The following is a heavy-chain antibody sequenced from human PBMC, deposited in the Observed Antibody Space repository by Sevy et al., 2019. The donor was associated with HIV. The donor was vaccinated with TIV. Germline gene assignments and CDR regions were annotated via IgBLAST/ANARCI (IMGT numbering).Heavy chain of an antibody. J-gene: IGHJ6*02. Sequence: GGSLRLSCAASGFTVSSNYMSWVRQAPGKGLEWVSVIFSGGDTYYADSVKGRFTISRGNSKNTLYFQMNGLRAEDTAVYYCARGSYYDFWSGHSYGMDVWGQGTTVTVSS. CDR3: ARGSYYDFWSGHSYGMDV. D-gene: IGHD3-3*01. CDR2: IFSGGDT. V-gene: IGHV3-53*01. CDR1: GFTVSSNY.